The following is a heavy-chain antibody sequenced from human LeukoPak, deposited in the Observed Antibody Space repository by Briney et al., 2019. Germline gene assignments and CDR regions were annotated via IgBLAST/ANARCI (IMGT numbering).Heavy chain of an antibody. CDR3: AREEDTATEL. V-gene: IGHV4-4*07. D-gene: IGHD5-18*01. CDR2: IYTSGRT. J-gene: IGHJ4*02. CDR1: DGSISSYS. Sequence: PSETLSLTCTVSDGSISSYSWSCIRQPAGKGLEWIGRIYTSGRTNYNPSLKTRVTMSVDTSKIQFSLKLSSVTAADTAVYYCAREEDTATELWGQGTLVTVSS.